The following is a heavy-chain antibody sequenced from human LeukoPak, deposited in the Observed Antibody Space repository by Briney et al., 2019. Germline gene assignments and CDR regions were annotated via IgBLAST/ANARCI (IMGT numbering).Heavy chain of an antibody. D-gene: IGHD3-22*01. Sequence: GGSLRLSCAASGFTFTSYAMSWVRQAPGKGLEWVSAISGSGGSTYYADSVKGRFTISRDKSKNTLYLQMDSLRAEDTAVYYCAKDGDSSGYYWRKYYFDYRGQGTLVTVSS. CDR2: ISGSGGST. CDR3: AKDGDSSGYYWRKYYFDY. CDR1: GFTFTSYA. J-gene: IGHJ4*02. V-gene: IGHV3-23*01.